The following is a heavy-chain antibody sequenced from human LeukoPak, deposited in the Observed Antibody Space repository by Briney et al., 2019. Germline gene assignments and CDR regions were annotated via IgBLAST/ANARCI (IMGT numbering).Heavy chain of an antibody. CDR1: GFTFSSYG. Sequence: PGGSLRLSCAASGFTFSSYGMHWVRQAPGKGLEWVAVISYDGSNKYYADSVKGRFTISRDNSKNTLYLQMNSLRAEDTAVYYCAKGTVVVVAANDYWGQGTLVTVSS. V-gene: IGHV3-30*18. CDR2: ISYDGSNK. CDR3: AKGTVVVVAANDY. J-gene: IGHJ4*02. D-gene: IGHD2-15*01.